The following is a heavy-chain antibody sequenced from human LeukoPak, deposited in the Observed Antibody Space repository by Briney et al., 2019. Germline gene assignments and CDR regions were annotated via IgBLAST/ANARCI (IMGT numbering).Heavy chain of an antibody. CDR2: IIPIFATA. Sequence: SVKVSCKASGGTFSSYAISWVRQAPGQGLEWMGGIIPIFATATYAQKFQGRVTITPDESTSTAYMELSSLRSEDTAVYYCARAGIAARPGSWFDPWGQGTLVTVSS. CDR1: GGTFSSYA. V-gene: IGHV1-69*13. J-gene: IGHJ5*02. CDR3: ARAGIAARPGSWFDP. D-gene: IGHD6-6*01.